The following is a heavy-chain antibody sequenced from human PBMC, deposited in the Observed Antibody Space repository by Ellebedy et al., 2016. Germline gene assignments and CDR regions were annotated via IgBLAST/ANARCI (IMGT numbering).Heavy chain of an antibody. J-gene: IGHJ4*02. CDR2: VSKDGATK. D-gene: IGHD3-10*01. CDR1: GITFSTYG. V-gene: IGHV3-30*18. CDR3: AKEKGGVWFGELSLDS. Sequence: GESLKISCVVSGITFSTYGMHWVRQAPGKGLEWVAGVSKDGATKWYADSVMGRFTISRDNSKNTHYLQLSSLRAEDTAVNFCAKEKGGVWFGELSLDSWGQGTRVTVSS.